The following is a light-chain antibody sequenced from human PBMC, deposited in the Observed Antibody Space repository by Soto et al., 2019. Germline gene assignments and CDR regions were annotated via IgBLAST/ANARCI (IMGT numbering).Light chain of an antibody. CDR1: QDIDNF. V-gene: IGKV1-33*01. CDR2: EAS. CDR3: HQYDNLPRA. Sequence: DIQMTQSPSSLSASIGDRVTITCQASQDIDNFLDWYQHRPGKAPKLLIYEASNLETGVPSRFIGGRSGTNYTFTINSLQPEDVATYYCHQYDNLPRAFGPGTKVHVK. J-gene: IGKJ3*01.